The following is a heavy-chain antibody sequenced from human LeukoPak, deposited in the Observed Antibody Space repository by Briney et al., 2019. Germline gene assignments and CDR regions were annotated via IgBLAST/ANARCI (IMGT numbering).Heavy chain of an antibody. CDR2: INHSGST. CDR1: GGSFSGYY. Sequence: SETLSLTCAVYGGSFSGYYWSWIRQPPGKGLEWIGEINHSGSTYYNPSLKSRVTISVDTSKNQFSLKLSSVTAADTAVYYCARAEERITMIVVVITTSYYFDYWGQGTLVTVSS. J-gene: IGHJ4*02. CDR3: ARAEERITMIVVVITTSYYFDY. V-gene: IGHV4-34*01. D-gene: IGHD3-22*01.